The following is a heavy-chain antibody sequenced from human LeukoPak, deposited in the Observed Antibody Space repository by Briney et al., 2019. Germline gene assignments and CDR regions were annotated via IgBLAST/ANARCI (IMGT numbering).Heavy chain of an antibody. J-gene: IGHJ4*02. D-gene: IGHD4-17*01. CDR3: ARGGMTTVTI. Sequence: SVKVSCTASGGTFSSYAISWVRQAPGQGLEWMGRIIPILGIANYAQTFQGRVTITADNSTSTAYMELSSLRSEDTAVYYCARGGMTTVTIWGQGTLVTVSS. CDR1: GGTFSSYA. CDR2: IIPILGIA. V-gene: IGHV1-69*10.